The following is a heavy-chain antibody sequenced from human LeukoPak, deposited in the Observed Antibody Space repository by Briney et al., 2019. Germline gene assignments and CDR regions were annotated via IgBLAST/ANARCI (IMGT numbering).Heavy chain of an antibody. Sequence: GGSLRFSCAASGFTFSSYSMNWVRQAPGKGLEWVSYISSSSSTIYYADSVKGRFTISRDNAKNSLYLQMNSLRAEDTAVYYCARADLGRYCSSTSCTNFDYWGQGTLVTVSS. D-gene: IGHD2-2*01. V-gene: IGHV3-48*01. CDR1: GFTFSSYS. J-gene: IGHJ4*02. CDR2: ISSSSSTI. CDR3: ARADLGRYCSSTSCTNFDY.